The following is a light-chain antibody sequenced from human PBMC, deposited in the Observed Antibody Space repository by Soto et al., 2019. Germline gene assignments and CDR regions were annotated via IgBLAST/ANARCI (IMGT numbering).Light chain of an antibody. CDR1: QSVSSNF. CDR3: QQYSSSRT. V-gene: IGKV3-20*01. CDR2: GAS. J-gene: IGKJ1*01. Sequence: EIVLTQSPGTLSLSPRETATLSRRASQSVSSNFLAWYQEKPGQAPRLLIYGASSRATGIPVRFSGSGSETDFTLTITRLEPEDFAVYYCQQYSSSRTFGQGTKVDI.